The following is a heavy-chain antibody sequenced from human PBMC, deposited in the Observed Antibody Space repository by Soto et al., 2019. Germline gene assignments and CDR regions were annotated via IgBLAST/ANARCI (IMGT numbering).Heavy chain of an antibody. J-gene: IGHJ5*02. D-gene: IGHD3-22*01. V-gene: IGHV3-21*01. CDR1: GFTFSSYS. CDR2: ISSSSSYI. CDR3: ARAPYYYDSSGYLGWFDP. Sequence: GGSLRLSCAASGFTFSSYSMNWVRQAPGKGLEWVSSISSSSSYIYYADSVKGRFTISRDNAKNSLYLQMNSLRAEDTAVYYCARAPYYYDSSGYLGWFDPWGQGTLVTVSS.